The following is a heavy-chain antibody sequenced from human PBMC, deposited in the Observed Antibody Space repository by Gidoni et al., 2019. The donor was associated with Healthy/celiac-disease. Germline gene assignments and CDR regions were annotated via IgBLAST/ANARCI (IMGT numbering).Heavy chain of an antibody. CDR2: LYSGGST. CDR1: GFTVSGTY. CDR3: ARGTDDYYDSSGGYYFDY. D-gene: IGHD3-22*01. V-gene: IGHV3-53*01. Sequence: EVQLVESGGGLIQPGGSLRLSCAASGFTVSGTYMSWVRQAPGKGLAWVSVLYSGGSTYYADSVKGRFTISRDNSKNTLYLQMNSLRAEDTAVYYCARGTDDYYDSSGGYYFDYWGQGTLVTVSS. J-gene: IGHJ4*02.